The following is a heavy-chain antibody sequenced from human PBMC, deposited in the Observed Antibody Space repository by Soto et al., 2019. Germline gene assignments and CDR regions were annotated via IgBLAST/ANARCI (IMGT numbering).Heavy chain of an antibody. V-gene: IGHV4-61*01. J-gene: IGHJ4*02. CDR2: MYHTGIT. Sequence: KASETLSLTCTVSGVSVSSGSYYWNWIRQPPGKGLEWIGYMYHTGITNYNPSLKSRVSISVDTSKNQFSLKLRSVSSADTAMYYCVREVVKWGGEYWGQGILVTVSS. D-gene: IGHD3-16*01. CDR3: VREVVKWGGEY. CDR1: GVSVSSGSYY.